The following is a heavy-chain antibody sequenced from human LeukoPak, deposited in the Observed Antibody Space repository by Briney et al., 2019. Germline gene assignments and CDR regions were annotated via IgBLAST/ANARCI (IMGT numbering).Heavy chain of an antibody. CDR3: ARDLYYDSSGYYYHDY. CDR2: IYSGGST. J-gene: IGHJ4*02. Sequence: GGSLRLSCVSSGFTFSSYWMHWVRQAPGKGLEWVSVIYSGGSTYYADSVKGRFAISRDNSKSTLYLQMNSLRVEDTAVYYCARDLYYDSSGYYYHDYWGQGTLVTVSS. D-gene: IGHD3-22*01. V-gene: IGHV3-53*01. CDR1: GFTFSSYW.